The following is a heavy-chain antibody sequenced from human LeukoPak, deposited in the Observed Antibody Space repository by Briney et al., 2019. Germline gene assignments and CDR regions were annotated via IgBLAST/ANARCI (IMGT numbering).Heavy chain of an antibody. J-gene: IGHJ6*03. CDR1: GFTFSSYSM. Sequence: KTGGSLRLSCAASGFTFSSYSMNWVRQAPGKGLEWIREIHHSGSTYYNPSLKSRITMSVDTSKNQFYLKLSSVTAADTAVYYCARYVLLWFGELLYSYMDVWGKGTTVTVSS. D-gene: IGHD3-10*01. V-gene: IGHV4-55*01. CDR3: ARYVLLWFGELLYSYMDV. CDR2: IHHSGST.